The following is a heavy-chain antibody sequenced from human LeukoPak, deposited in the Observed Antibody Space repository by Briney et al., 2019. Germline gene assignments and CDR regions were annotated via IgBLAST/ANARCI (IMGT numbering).Heavy chain of an antibody. V-gene: IGHV4-39*01. J-gene: IGHJ4*02. CDR3: ARQDFGSGIVPGY. CDR1: GASITNSLYY. Sequence: SEILCLTCTVSGASITNSLYYWGWIRQPPGKGLEWIATVYYTGSTYYNPSLKSRVTISIDTSKSHFSLKLRSVTAADMAVYYCARQDFGSGIVPGYWGQGTLVTVSS. CDR2: VYYTGST. D-gene: IGHD3-10*01.